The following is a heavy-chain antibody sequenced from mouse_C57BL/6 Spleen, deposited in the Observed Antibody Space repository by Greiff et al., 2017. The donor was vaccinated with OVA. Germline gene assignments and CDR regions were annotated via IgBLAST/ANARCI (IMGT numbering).Heavy chain of an antibody. D-gene: IGHD2-4*01. CDR1: GYTFTSYW. Sequence: QVQLQQPGAELVKPGASVKLSCKASGYTFTSYWMHWVKQRPGQGLEWIGMIHPNSGSTNYNEKFKSKATLTVDKSSSTAYMQLSSLTSEDSAVYYCARDYDYDSPFAYWGQGTLVTVSA. CDR3: ARDYDYDSPFAY. V-gene: IGHV1-64*01. J-gene: IGHJ3*01. CDR2: IHPNSGST.